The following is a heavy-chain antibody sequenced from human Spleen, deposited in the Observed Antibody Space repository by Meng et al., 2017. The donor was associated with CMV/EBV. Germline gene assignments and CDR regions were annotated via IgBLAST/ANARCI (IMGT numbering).Heavy chain of an antibody. CDR1: YSFTSYW. CDR2: IYPGDSDT. D-gene: IGHD2-2*01. CDR3: ARALYCSSTSCYWFDP. Sequence: YSFTSYWIGWVRQMPGKGLEWMGIIYPGDSDTRYSPSFQGQVTISADKSISTAYLQWSSLKASDTAMYYCARALYCSSTSCYWFDPWGQGTLVTVSS. J-gene: IGHJ5*02. V-gene: IGHV5-51*01.